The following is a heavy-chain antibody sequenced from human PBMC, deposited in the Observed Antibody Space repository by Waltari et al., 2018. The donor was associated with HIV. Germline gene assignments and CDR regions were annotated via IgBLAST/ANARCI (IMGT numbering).Heavy chain of an antibody. D-gene: IGHD2-8*01. CDR3: GKTLYGDNSFFGH. J-gene: IGHJ4*02. V-gene: IGHV3-23*01. CDR1: GFTFSRYA. Sequence: EVQLLESGGDLVQPGGSLRLSCSASGFTFSRYAMAWVREAPLTVLWGVSTITGSDGSTEYAKSVNGRCSISRDTSKNTLYLQMNCLGVEDRALYYCGKTLYGDNSFFGHWGQGAPVTVSS. CDR2: ITGSDGST.